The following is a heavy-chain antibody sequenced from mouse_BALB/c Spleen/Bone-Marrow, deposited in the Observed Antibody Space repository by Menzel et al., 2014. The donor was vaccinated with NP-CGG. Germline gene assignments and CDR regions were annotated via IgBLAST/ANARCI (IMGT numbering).Heavy chain of an antibody. Sequence: QVQLQQPGPELVKPGASVKMSCKASGYTSTSYFIHWVKLRPGQGLEWIGWIYPGDGSTKYNEKFKGKTTLTADKSSSTAYMLLSSLTSEDSAIFFCACYRYDEYFDVWGAGTTVTVSS. J-gene: IGHJ1*01. CDR1: GYTSTSYF. D-gene: IGHD2-14*01. V-gene: IGHV1S56*01. CDR3: ACYRYDEYFDV. CDR2: IYPGDGST.